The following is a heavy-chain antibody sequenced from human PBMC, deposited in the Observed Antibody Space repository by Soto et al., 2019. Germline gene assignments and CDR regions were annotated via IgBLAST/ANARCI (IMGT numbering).Heavy chain of an antibody. CDR3: ARDYPLFWSGYLMDV. J-gene: IGHJ6*02. D-gene: IGHD3-3*01. Sequence: GASVKVSCKASGYTFTSYGISWVRQAPGQGLEWMGWISAYNGNTNYAQKLQGRVTMTTDTSTSTAYMELRSLRSDDTAVYYCARDYPLFWSGYLMDVWGQGTTVTVSS. CDR1: GYTFTSYG. CDR2: ISAYNGNT. V-gene: IGHV1-18*01.